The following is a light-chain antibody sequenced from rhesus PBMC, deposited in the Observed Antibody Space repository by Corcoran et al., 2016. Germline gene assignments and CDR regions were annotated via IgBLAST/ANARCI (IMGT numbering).Light chain of an antibody. V-gene: IGKV1-37*01. CDR2: YAS. J-gene: IGKJ4*01. Sequence: DIQMTQSPSSLSASVGDRVTLTCRASQGIGSFLAWYQQKPGKAPKPLIYYASNLENGVQTRFSGSGSGTEFTLTISSLQPEDFATYCCQQYNSDPLTFGGGTKVEIK. CDR3: QQYNSDPLT. CDR1: QGIGSF.